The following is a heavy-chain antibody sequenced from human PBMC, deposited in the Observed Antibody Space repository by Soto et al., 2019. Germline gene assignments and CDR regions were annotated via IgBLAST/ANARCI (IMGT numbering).Heavy chain of an antibody. V-gene: IGHV3-72*01. CDR2: IRSKVDSYST. CDR1: GFTFSDHY. CDR3: ARGRGSGWYYFDY. J-gene: IGHJ4*02. D-gene: IGHD6-19*01. Sequence: PGGSLRLSCAASGFTFSDHYMDWVRQAPGKGLEWVGRIRSKVDSYSTEYAASVKGRFTFSRDESKNSLYLQMNSLKTEDTAVYYCARGRGSGWYYFDYWGQGSLVTVSS.